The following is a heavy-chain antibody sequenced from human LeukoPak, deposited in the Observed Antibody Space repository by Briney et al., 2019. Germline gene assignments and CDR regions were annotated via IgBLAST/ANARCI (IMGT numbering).Heavy chain of an antibody. CDR2: ISAYNGNT. Sequence: ASVKVSCKASGYTFTSYGISWVRQAPGQGLEWMGWISAYNGNTNYAQKLQGRVAMTTDTSTSTAYMELRSLRSDDTAVYYCARDQYDILTGYCYYYGMDVWGQGTTVTVSS. CDR3: ARDQYDILTGYCYYYGMDV. V-gene: IGHV1-18*01. J-gene: IGHJ6*02. CDR1: GYTFTSYG. D-gene: IGHD3-9*01.